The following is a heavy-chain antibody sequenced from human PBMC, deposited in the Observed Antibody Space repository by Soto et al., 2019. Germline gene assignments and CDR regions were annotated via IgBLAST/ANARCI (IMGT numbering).Heavy chain of an antibody. CDR3: ARESEDLTSNFDY. Sequence: GSLRLSCAASGFTFTRYSMNWVRQAPGKGLEWVSSISSTTNYIYYGDSMKGRFTISRDNAKNSLYLEMNSLRAEDTAVYYCARESEDLTSNFDYWGQGTLVSVSS. CDR2: ISSTTNYI. CDR1: GFTFTRYS. V-gene: IGHV3-21*06. J-gene: IGHJ4*02.